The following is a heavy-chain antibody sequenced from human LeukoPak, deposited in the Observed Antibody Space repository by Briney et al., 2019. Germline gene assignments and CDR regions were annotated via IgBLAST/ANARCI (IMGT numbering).Heavy chain of an antibody. CDR2: SRNKPNSYTT. J-gene: IGHJ6*02. CDR3: VRGPAGYGAAGSPNYYFPMDV. V-gene: IGHV3-72*01. Sequence: GGSLRLSCVVSGFTFSDHYMEWVRQAPGKGLEWVARSRNKPNSYTTKYAASVEGRFAVSRDASQTSLYLQMNGLTTEDTAVYYCVRGPAGYGAAGSPNYYFPMDVWGQGTTVTVSS. D-gene: IGHD5-12*01. CDR1: GFTFSDHY.